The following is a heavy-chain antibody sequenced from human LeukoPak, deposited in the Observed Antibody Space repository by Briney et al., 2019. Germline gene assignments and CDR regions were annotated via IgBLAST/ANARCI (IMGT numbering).Heavy chain of an antibody. CDR2: ISYSGST. D-gene: IGHD3-10*01. CDR1: GGSMRTSSYY. Sequence: KTSETLSLTCIVSGGSMRTSSYYWGWIRQPPGKGLEWIRSISYSGSTYYSASLMSRVTISVDTSKNQFSLKLNSVNAADTAVYYCARASFYGFAFDIWGQGTMVTVSS. V-gene: IGHV4-39*01. CDR3: ARASFYGFAFDI. J-gene: IGHJ3*02.